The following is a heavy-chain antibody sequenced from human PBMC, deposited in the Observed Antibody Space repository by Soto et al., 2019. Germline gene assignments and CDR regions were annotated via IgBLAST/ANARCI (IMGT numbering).Heavy chain of an antibody. Sequence: QVQLQESGPGLVTPSETLSLTCTVSGASIRSYYWSWIRQSPGKVLEWIGYISYSGGTNYNPSLRGRVTISLDTDKNQFALKLNSLTAEDTAMYYCARGERLGLDYWGQGTLVTVSS. CDR2: ISYSGGT. D-gene: IGHD6-19*01. V-gene: IGHV4-59*01. CDR3: ARGERLGLDY. CDR1: GASIRSYY. J-gene: IGHJ4*02.